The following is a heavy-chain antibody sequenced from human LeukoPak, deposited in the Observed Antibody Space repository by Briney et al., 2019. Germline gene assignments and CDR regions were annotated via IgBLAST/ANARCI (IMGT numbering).Heavy chain of an antibody. J-gene: IGHJ4*02. CDR1: GFTFSSYG. Sequence: GGSLRLSCAASGFTFSSYGMNWVRQAPGRGLNWVSYISSSSSTILYADSVKGRFTISRDNAKNSLYLQMNSLRAEDTAVYYCARDPLGVLSYFDYWGQGTLVTVSS. CDR2: ISSSSSTI. CDR3: ARDPLGVLSYFDY. D-gene: IGHD3-16*01. V-gene: IGHV3-48*01.